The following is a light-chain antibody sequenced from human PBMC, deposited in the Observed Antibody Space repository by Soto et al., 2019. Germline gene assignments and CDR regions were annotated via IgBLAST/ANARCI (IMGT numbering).Light chain of an antibody. Sequence: DIQMTQSPSSLSASVGERVTISCRASQSVTTHVNWYQQRPGKAPELLIYSASSLQSGVPSRFSGSGSATDFTLTISSLQPEDFATYFCQHSYSPPPTFGGGTKVEIK. J-gene: IGKJ4*01. CDR2: SAS. CDR1: QSVTTH. CDR3: QHSYSPPPT. V-gene: IGKV1-39*01.